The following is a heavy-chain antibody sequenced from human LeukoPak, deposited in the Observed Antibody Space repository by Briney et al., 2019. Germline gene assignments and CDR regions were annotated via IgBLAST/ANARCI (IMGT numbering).Heavy chain of an antibody. J-gene: IGHJ4*02. V-gene: IGHV3-48*03. D-gene: IGHD1-14*01. Sequence: GGPLRLSCAASGFTFCSCEMNWVRQAPGKGLEWLSYISYTGSNKYYADSVKGRFTISRDNAKNSLYLQMNSLRAEDTAVYFCARVFVGENFDYWGRGTLVTVSS. CDR2: ISYTGSNK. CDR3: ARVFVGENFDY. CDR1: GFTFCSCE.